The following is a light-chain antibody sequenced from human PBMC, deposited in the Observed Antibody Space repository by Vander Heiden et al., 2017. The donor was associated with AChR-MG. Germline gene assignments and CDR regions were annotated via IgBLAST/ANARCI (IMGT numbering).Light chain of an antibody. J-gene: IGKJ1*01. CDR3: HHRWT. CDR2: GAS. Sequence: EIVLTQSPATLSLSPGQRAALSCRASQSVNRYLAWYQQKPGQAPRLLIYGASNRATGISARFSGSGAGTDFTLTVTGLEPEDVAGYYCHHRWTFGQGTRVEIK. V-gene: IGKV3-11*01. CDR1: QSVNRY.